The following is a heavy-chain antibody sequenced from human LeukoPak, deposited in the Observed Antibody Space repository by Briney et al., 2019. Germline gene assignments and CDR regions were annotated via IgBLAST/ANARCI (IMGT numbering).Heavy chain of an antibody. CDR1: GFTLSSYW. CDR2: IKQDGSEK. D-gene: IGHD4-23*01. J-gene: IGHJ4*02. Sequence: GGSLRLSCAASGFTLSSYWMSWVRQAPGKGLEWVARIKQDGSEKHYVDSVKGRFTISRDNAKNSVYLQMNTLRAEDTAVYYCTRYIETPRRDLDYWGQGTLVTVSS. CDR3: TRYIETPRRDLDY. V-gene: IGHV3-7*01.